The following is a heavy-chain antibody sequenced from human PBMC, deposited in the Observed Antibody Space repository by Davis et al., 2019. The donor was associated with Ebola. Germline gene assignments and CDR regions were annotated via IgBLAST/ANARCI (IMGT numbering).Heavy chain of an antibody. V-gene: IGHV1-18*01. J-gene: IGHJ4*02. CDR1: GYTFTSYG. D-gene: IGHD3-22*01. CDR3: ARQRYYYDSSGYYYFDY. Sequence: ASVKVSCKASGYTFTSYGISWVRQAPGQGLEWMGWISTYNGNTNYAQKLQGRVTMTTDTSTSTAYMELRSLRSDDTAVYYCARQRYYYDSSGYYYFDYWGQGTLVTVSS. CDR2: ISTYNGNT.